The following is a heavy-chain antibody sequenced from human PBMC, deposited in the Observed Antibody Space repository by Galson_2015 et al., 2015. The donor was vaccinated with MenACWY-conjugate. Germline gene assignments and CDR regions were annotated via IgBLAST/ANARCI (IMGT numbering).Heavy chain of an antibody. J-gene: IGHJ5*02. Sequence: SLRLSCAASGFTFSSYSMNWVRQSPGKGLEWVSYISSSSSTIYYADSVKGRFTISRDNAKNSLYLQMNSLRDEDTAVYYCARAPTAMAANWFDPWGQGTLVTVSS. CDR3: ARAPTAMAANWFDP. CDR1: GFTFSSYS. D-gene: IGHD5-18*01. V-gene: IGHV3-48*02. CDR2: ISSSSSTI.